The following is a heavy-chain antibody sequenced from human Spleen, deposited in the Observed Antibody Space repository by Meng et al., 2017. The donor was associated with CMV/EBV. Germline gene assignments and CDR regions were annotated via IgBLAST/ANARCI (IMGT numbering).Heavy chain of an antibody. V-gene: IGHV4-39*01. D-gene: IGHD1-26*01. J-gene: IGHJ4*02. Sequence: SETLSLTCTVSGGSISSSSYYWGWIRQPPGKGLEWIGSIYYSGSTYYNPSLKSRVTISVDTSKNQFSLKLSSVTAADTAVYYCARQRYSGSYYKDYWGQGTLVTVSS. CDR2: IYYSGST. CDR3: ARQRYSGSYYKDY. CDR1: GGSISSSSYY.